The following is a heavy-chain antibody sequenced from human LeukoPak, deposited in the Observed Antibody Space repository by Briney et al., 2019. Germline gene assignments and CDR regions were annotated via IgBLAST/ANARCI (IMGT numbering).Heavy chain of an antibody. J-gene: IGHJ4*02. CDR3: ARGRSGYYDSSGYYSGYYFDY. Sequence: SETLSLTCAVYGGSFSGYYWSWIRQPPGKGLEWIGEINHSGSTNYNPSLKSRVTISVDTSKNQFSLKLSSVTAADTAVYYCARGRSGYYDSSGYYSGYYFDYWGQGTLVTVSS. CDR2: INHSGST. D-gene: IGHD3-22*01. CDR1: GGSFSGYY. V-gene: IGHV4-34*01.